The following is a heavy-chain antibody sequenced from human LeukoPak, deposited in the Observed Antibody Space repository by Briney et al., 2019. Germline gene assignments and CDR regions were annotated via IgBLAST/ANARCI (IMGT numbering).Heavy chain of an antibody. V-gene: IGHV4-39*07. J-gene: IGHJ6*02. D-gene: IGHD3-3*01. CDR1: GGSISSDSYY. Sequence: SETLSLTCTVSGGSISSDSYYWAWIRQPPGKGLEWIASIYYSGSTYYNPSLKSRVTISVDTSRNQFSLKLSSVTAADTAVYYCARDEAIFGAGYYYGMDVWGQGTTVTVSS. CDR2: IYYSGST. CDR3: ARDEAIFGAGYYYGMDV.